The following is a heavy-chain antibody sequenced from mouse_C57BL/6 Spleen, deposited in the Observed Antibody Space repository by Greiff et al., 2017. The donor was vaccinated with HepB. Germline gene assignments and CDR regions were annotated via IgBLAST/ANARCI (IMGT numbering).Heavy chain of an antibody. CDR1: GYTFTSYW. J-gene: IGHJ1*03. CDR2: IDPSDSYT. V-gene: IGHV1-69*01. D-gene: IGHD1-1*01. CDR3: ARKKVVAHWYFDV. Sequence: QVQLQQPGAELVMPGASVKLSCKASGYTFTSYWMHWVKQRPGQGLEWIGEIDPSDSYTNYNQKFKGKSTLTVDKSSSTAYMQLSSLTSEDSAVYYCARKKVVAHWYFDVWGTGTTVTVYS.